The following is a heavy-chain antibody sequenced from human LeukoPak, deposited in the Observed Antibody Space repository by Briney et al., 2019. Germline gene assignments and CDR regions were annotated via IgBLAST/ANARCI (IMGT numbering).Heavy chain of an antibody. CDR1: GGSISSYY. CDR2: IYYSGST. Sequence: SETLSLTCTVSGGSISSYYWSWIRQPPGKGLEWIGYIYYSGSTNYNPSLKSRVTISVDTSKNQFSLKLTSVTAADTAVYYCARTHLYYGMDVWGQGTTVTVSS. J-gene: IGHJ6*02. V-gene: IGHV4-59*08. CDR3: ARTHLYYGMDV.